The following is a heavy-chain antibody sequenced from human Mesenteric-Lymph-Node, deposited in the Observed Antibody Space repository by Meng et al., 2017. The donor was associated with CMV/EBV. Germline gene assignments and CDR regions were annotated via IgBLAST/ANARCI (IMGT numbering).Heavy chain of an antibody. Sequence: ASVKVSCKASGYTFTGYYMHWVRQAPGQGLEWMGWINPNSGGTNYAQKFQGRVTMTRDTSISTAYMELSRLRSDDTAVYYCVKDMRKYSLYYFDSWGQGILVTAPQ. CDR1: GYTFTGYY. CDR2: INPNSGGT. D-gene: IGHD5-18*01. V-gene: IGHV1-2*02. CDR3: VKDMRKYSLYYFDS. J-gene: IGHJ4*02.